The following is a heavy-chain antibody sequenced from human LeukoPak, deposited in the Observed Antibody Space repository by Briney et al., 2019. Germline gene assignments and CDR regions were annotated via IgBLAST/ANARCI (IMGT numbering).Heavy chain of an antibody. J-gene: IGHJ3*02. CDR3: ARHYYDSSGYYSYAFDI. V-gene: IGHV4-59*01. Sequence: SETLSLTCTVSGGSISSYYWSWIRQPPGKGLEWIGYIYYSGSTNYNPSLKSRVTISVDTSKNQFSLKLSSVTAADTAVYYCARHYYDSSGYYSYAFDIWGQGTMVTVSS. CDR2: IYYSGST. CDR1: GGSISSYY. D-gene: IGHD3-22*01.